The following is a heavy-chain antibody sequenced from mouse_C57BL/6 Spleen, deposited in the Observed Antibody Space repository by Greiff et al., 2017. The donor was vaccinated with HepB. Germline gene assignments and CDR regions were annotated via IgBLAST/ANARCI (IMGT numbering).Heavy chain of an antibody. CDR3: TRDDYDGGFMDY. V-gene: IGHV5-9-1*02. Sequence: EVQVVESGEGLVKPGGSLKLSCAASGFTFSSYAMSWVRQTPEKRLEWVAYISSGGDYIYYADTVKGRFTISRDNARNTLYLQMSSLKSEDTAMYYCTRDDYDGGFMDYWGQGTSVTVSS. J-gene: IGHJ4*01. CDR2: ISSGGDYI. D-gene: IGHD2-4*01. CDR1: GFTFSSYA.